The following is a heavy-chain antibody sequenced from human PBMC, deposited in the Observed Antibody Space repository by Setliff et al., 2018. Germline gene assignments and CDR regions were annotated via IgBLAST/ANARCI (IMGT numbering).Heavy chain of an antibody. CDR2: VYTTGST. CDR1: GGSMGSYY. D-gene: IGHD3-10*01. J-gene: IGHJ6*03. V-gene: IGHV4-4*07. CDR3: ARVRITPYCMDV. Sequence: SETLSLTCTVSGGSMGSYYWAWIRQSAGKGLEWTGRVYTTGSTAFNPSLNSRVTMSLDKSKNQFSLKLYSVTAADTAVYFCARVRITPYCMDVWGKGTTVTVSS.